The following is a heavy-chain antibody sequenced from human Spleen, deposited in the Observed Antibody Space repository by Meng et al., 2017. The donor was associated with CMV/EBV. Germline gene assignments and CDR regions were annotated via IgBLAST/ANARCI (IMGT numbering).Heavy chain of an antibody. J-gene: IGHJ4*02. CDR3: ARVVSAWGRRGAYYFDY. D-gene: IGHD3-10*01. Sequence: FTFSVYAMHWVRQAPGKGLEWVAVISYDGSNKYYADSVKGRFTISRDNSKNTLYLQMNSLRAEDTAVYYCARVVSAWGRRGAYYFDYWGQGTLVTVSS. CDR1: FTFSVYA. CDR2: ISYDGSNK. V-gene: IGHV3-30*04.